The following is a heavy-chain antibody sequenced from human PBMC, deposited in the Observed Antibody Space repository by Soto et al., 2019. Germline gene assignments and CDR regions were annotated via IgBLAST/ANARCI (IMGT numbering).Heavy chain of an antibody. J-gene: IGHJ4*02. Sequence: QVQLVESGGGVVQPGRSLRLSCAASGFTFSSYAMHWVRQAPGKGLEWVAVISYDGSNKYYADSVKGRFTISRDNSKNTLYLQMNSLRAEDTAVYYCARDETKGYWGQGTLVTVSS. CDR1: GFTFSSYA. CDR2: ISYDGSNK. CDR3: ARDETKGY. V-gene: IGHV3-30-3*01. D-gene: IGHD2-8*01.